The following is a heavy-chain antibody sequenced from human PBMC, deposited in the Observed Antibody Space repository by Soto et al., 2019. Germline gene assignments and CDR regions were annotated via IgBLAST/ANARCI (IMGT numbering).Heavy chain of an antibody. CDR3: EEDTRRIAAAGHDY. Sequence: GGSLRLSCAASGFTFSSYGMHWVRQAPGKGLEWVAVISYDGSNKYYADSVKGRFTISRDNSKNTLYLQMNSLRAEDTAVYYCEEDTRRIAAAGHDYWGQGTLVTVSS. V-gene: IGHV3-30*18. CDR2: ISYDGSNK. D-gene: IGHD6-13*01. J-gene: IGHJ4*02. CDR1: GFTFSSYG.